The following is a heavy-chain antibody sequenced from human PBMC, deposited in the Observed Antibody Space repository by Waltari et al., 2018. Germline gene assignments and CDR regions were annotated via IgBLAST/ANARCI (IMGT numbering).Heavy chain of an antibody. D-gene: IGHD4-17*01. J-gene: IGHJ3*02. CDR1: GGSISSSSYY. Sequence: QLQLQESGPGLVKPSETLSLTCTVSGGSISSSSYYWGWIRQPPGNGLEWIGSIYYSGSTYYNPSLKSRVTISVDTSKNQFSLKLSSVTAADTAVYYCARENYGDYDSLFGGAFDIWGQGTMVTVSS. CDR3: ARENYGDYDSLFGGAFDI. V-gene: IGHV4-39*07. CDR2: IYYSGST.